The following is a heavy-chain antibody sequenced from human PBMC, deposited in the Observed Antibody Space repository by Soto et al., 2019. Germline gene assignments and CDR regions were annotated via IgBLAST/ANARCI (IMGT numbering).Heavy chain of an antibody. J-gene: IGHJ3*02. D-gene: IGHD3-10*01. V-gene: IGHV3-33*01. CDR2: IWYDGSNK. CDR1: GFTFSSYG. Sequence: GGSLRLSCAASGFTFSSYGMHWVRQAPGKGLEWVAVIWYDGSNKYYADSVKGRFTISRDNSKNTLYLQMNSLRAEDTAVYYCASGYGSGSLLAFDAFDIWGQGTMVTVSS. CDR3: ASGYGSGSLLAFDAFDI.